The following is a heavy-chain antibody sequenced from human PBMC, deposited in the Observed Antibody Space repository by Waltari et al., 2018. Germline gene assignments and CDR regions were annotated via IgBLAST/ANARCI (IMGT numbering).Heavy chain of an antibody. J-gene: IGHJ4*02. V-gene: IGHV3-9*01. CDR2: INWNSGSI. D-gene: IGHD1-26*01. Sequence: EVQLVESGGGWVQPGRSLRLSCAASGFPFDGYAMHWVRHAPGKGLEWVSGINWNSGSIAYADSVKGRFTISRDNTKNSLYLQMNSLTTEDTAFYYCAKDLYSGNYYVFDYWGQGTLVTVSS. CDR1: GFPFDGYA. CDR3: AKDLYSGNYYVFDY.